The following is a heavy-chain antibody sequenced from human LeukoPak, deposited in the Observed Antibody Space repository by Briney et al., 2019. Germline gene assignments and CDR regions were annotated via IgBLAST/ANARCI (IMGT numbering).Heavy chain of an antibody. CDR3: ARGRVDYSSSLTYFDY. CDR1: GLTFSSYA. V-gene: IGHV3-23*01. CDR2: ISGSGVGT. D-gene: IGHD6-6*01. Sequence: GGSLRLSCAASGLTFSSYAMSWARQAPGKGLEWVSGISGSGVGTYYADSVKGRFTISRDSSKNTLYLQMNSLRAEDTALYYCARGRVDYSSSLTYFDYWGQRTLVTVSP. J-gene: IGHJ4*02.